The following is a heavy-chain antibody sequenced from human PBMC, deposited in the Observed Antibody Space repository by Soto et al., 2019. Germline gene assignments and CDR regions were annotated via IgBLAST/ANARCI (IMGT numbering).Heavy chain of an antibody. D-gene: IGHD1-1*01. CDR2: IWYDGSNK. V-gene: IGHV3-33*08. Sequence: GGSLRLSCAASGFTFSSYGMHWVRQAPGKGLEWVAVIWYDGSNKYYADSVKGRFTISRGNFKNTLYLHMSSLRAEDTAVYYCASWNYVDYWGQGTQVTVSS. CDR3: ASWNYVDY. J-gene: IGHJ4*02. CDR1: GFTFSSYG.